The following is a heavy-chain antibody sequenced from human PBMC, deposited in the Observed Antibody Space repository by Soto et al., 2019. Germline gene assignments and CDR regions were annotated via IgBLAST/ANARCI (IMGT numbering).Heavy chain of an antibody. Sequence: ASVKVSCKASGYSFTNNDVSWVRQATGQGLEWMGWMNPGSGDTGYAQKFQGRVTMTRDISIATAYMELSSLRSDDTAIYYCARMAPFGSLNWFDTWRQGTLVTVSS. D-gene: IGHD3-10*01. CDR1: GYSFTNND. V-gene: IGHV1-8*01. J-gene: IGHJ5*02. CDR2: MNPGSGDT. CDR3: ARMAPFGSLNWFDT.